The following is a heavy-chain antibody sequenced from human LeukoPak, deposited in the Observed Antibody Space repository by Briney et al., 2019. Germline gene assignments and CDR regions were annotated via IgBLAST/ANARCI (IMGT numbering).Heavy chain of an antibody. Sequence: SETLSLTCTVSGGSISSSSYYWGWIRQPPGKGLEWIGSIYYSGSTYYNPSLKSRVTISVDTSKNQFSLKLSSVTAADTAVYYCARDSSSWPYYCGMDVWGQGTTVTVSS. V-gene: IGHV4-39*02. CDR1: GGSISSSSYY. CDR3: ARDSSSWPYYCGMDV. J-gene: IGHJ6*02. CDR2: IYYSGST. D-gene: IGHD6-13*01.